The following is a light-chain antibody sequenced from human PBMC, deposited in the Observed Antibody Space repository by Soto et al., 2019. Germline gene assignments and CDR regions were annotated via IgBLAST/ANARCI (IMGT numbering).Light chain of an antibody. V-gene: IGKV1-39*01. CDR1: QSISSY. CDR2: AAS. J-gene: IGKJ4*01. Sequence: DLQMTQSPSSLSASVGDRVTITCRASQSISSYLNWYQQKPGKAPKLMIYAASSLKSGVPSRFSDSGSGTDFTLTISSLQPEDFATYYCQQSYSTPGFGGGTKVEIK. CDR3: QQSYSTPG.